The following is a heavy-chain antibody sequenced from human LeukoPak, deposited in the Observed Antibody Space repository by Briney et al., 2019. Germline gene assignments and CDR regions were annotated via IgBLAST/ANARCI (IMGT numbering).Heavy chain of an antibody. CDR3: ARHSGDIVVVPAAPLYY. Sequence: SETLSLTCTVSGGSISSYYWSWIRQPPGKGLEWIGYIYYSGSTNYNPSLKSRVTISVDTSKNQFPLKLSSVTAADTAVYYCARHSGDIVVVPAAPLYYWGQGTLVTVSS. CDR2: IYYSGST. J-gene: IGHJ4*02. CDR1: GGSISSYY. V-gene: IGHV4-59*08. D-gene: IGHD2-2*01.